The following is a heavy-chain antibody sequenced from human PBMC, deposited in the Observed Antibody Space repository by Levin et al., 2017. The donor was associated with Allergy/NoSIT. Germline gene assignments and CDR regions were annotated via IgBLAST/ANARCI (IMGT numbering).Heavy chain of an antibody. CDR3: ARDYYGSGSYLYYFDY. V-gene: IGHV3-30*04. J-gene: IGHJ4*02. D-gene: IGHD3-10*01. CDR2: ISYDGSNK. CDR1: GFTFSSYA. Sequence: GGSLRLSCAASGFTFSSYAMHWVRQAPGKGLEWVAVISYDGSNKYYADSVKGRFTISRDNSKNTLYLQMNSLRAEDTAVYYCARDYYGSGSYLYYFDYWGQGTLVTVSS.